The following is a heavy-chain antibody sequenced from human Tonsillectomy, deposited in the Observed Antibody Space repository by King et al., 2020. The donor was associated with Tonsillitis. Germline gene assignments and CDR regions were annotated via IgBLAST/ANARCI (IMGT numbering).Heavy chain of an antibody. CDR2: ISYDGGNK. D-gene: IGHD2-2*01. Sequence: VQLVESGGGVVQPGRSLRLSCAASGFTFSNYGMHWVRQAPGKGLEWVAVISYDGGNKYYADYVKGRFTISRDNSKNTLYLQTNSLRAEDTAVYYCATRLSSTSGYYFDYWGQGTLVTVSS. V-gene: IGHV3-30*03. CDR3: ATRLSSTSGYYFDY. J-gene: IGHJ4*02. CDR1: GFTFSNYG.